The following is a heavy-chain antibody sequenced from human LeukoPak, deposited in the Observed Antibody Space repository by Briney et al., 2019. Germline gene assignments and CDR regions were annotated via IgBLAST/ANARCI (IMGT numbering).Heavy chain of an antibody. V-gene: IGHV1-18*01. CDR3: ARSSLGTITAGPFDY. CDR1: GYTSSSYG. J-gene: IGHJ4*02. CDR2: ISGYNGNT. D-gene: IGHD5-12*01. Sequence: ASVKDSCKASGYTSSSYGIAWVRPAPGEGLEWMGWISGYNGNTNYAQKLQGRVSMTTDTSTTTAYMELRSLTSDDTALYYCARSSLGTITAGPFDYWGQGTLVTVSS.